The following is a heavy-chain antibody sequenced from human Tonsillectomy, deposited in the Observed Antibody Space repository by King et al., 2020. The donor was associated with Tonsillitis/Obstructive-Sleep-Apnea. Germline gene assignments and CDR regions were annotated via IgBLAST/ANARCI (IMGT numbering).Heavy chain of an antibody. CDR1: GYTFTGYY. J-gene: IGHJ6*02. V-gene: IGHV1-2*02. D-gene: IGHD1-1*01. Sequence: QVQLVESGAEVKKPGASVKVSCKASGYTFTGYYVHWVRQAPGQGLEWMGWINPNSGGTKYAQKFQVRVTMTRDTSIRTVYMELSRLRSDDTAVYYCARGGSNGNEGAYYGLDVWGQGTTVTVSS. CDR2: INPNSGGT. CDR3: ARGGSNGNEGAYYGLDV.